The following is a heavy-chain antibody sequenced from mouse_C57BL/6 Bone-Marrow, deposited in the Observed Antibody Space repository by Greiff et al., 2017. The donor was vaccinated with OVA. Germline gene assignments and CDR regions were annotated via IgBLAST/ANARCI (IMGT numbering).Heavy chain of an antibody. J-gene: IGHJ1*03. Sequence: EVQLQESVAELVRPGASVKLSCTASGFNIKNTYMHWVKQRPEQGLEWIGRIDPANGNTKYAPKFQGKSTITADTSSNTAYLHLTSLTSEDTAIYYCARYSNYVWYFDVWGTGTTVTVSS. CDR1: GFNIKNTY. CDR2: IDPANGNT. V-gene: IGHV14-3*01. CDR3: ARYSNYVWYFDV. D-gene: IGHD2-5*01.